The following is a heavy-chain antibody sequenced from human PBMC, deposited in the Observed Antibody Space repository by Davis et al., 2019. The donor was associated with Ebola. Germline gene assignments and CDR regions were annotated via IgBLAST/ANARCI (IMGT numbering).Heavy chain of an antibody. CDR1: GGSISSRSYY. J-gene: IGHJ4*02. Sequence: PSETLSLTCTVSGGSISSRSYYWSWIRQPPGKGLEWIGEINHSGSTNYNPSLKSRVTISVDTSKNQFSLKLSSVTAADTAVYYCAVDAVGAARRYYFDYWGQGTLVTVSS. D-gene: IGHD6-6*01. V-gene: IGHV4-39*07. CDR3: AVDAVGAARRYYFDY. CDR2: INHSGST.